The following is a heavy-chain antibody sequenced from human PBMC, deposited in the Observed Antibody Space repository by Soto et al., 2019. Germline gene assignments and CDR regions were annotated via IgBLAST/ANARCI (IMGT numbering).Heavy chain of an antibody. CDR2: INPHSGAK. CDR1: GYIFSANY. CDR3: VRDHAIGFSNWFAP. Sequence: ASVKVSCKASGYIFSANYIHWVRQAPGQCLEWLCLINPHSGAKNYAQKFLGRVTMSADTSASTAYMDLARLKSDDTAVYYCVRDHAIGFSNWFAPWARGTLVTVSS. D-gene: IGHD3-10*01. V-gene: IGHV1-2*02. J-gene: IGHJ5*02.